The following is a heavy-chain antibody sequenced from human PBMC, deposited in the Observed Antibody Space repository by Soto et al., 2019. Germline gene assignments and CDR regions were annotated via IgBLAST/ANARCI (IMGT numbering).Heavy chain of an antibody. Sequence: QVQLVQSGAEVKKPGASVKVSCKPSGYTFSSHGLSWVRQAPGQGLEWLGWISTWSGDTNYAQKFQGRVTMTIDRGQSTGYMEVKSLRSDDTAVYYFARDYTNTREDCFDPWGQGTLVTVSS. V-gene: IGHV1-18*01. J-gene: IGHJ5*02. D-gene: IGHD3-16*01. CDR2: ISTWSGDT. CDR1: GYTFSSHG. CDR3: ARDYTNTREDCFDP.